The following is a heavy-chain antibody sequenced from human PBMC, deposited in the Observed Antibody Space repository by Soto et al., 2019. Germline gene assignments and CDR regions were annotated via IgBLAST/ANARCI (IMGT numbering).Heavy chain of an antibody. D-gene: IGHD4-17*01. CDR2: ISYDGSNK. Sequence: QVQLVESGGGVVQPGRSLRLSCAASGFTFSSYGMHWVRQAPGKGLEWVAVISYDGSNKYYADSVKGRFTISRDNSKNTLYLQMNSLRAEDTAVYYCAKDRNDGDPRFFDIWGQGTMVTVSS. V-gene: IGHV3-30*18. CDR3: AKDRNDGDPRFFDI. J-gene: IGHJ3*02. CDR1: GFTFSSYG.